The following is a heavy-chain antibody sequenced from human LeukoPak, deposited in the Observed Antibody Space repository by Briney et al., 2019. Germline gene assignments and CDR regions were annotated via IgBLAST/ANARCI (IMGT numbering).Heavy chain of an antibody. CDR2: IYSGGST. Sequence: GGSLRLSCAASGFTVSSNYMSWVRQAPGKGLEWVSVIYSGGSTYYPDSVTGRFTISRDNSKNTLYLQMNSLTAEDTAVYYCARQTRRDGYNLDYWGQGTLVTVSS. CDR1: GFTVSSNY. CDR3: ARQTRRDGYNLDY. V-gene: IGHV3-66*02. J-gene: IGHJ4*02. D-gene: IGHD5-24*01.